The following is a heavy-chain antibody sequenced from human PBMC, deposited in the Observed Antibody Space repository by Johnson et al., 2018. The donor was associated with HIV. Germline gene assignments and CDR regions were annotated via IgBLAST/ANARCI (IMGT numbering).Heavy chain of an antibody. CDR1: GFTFSSYW. V-gene: IGHV3-7*03. CDR2: INQDGSEK. Sequence: VQLVESGGGLVQPGGSLRLSCAASGFTFSSYWMSWVRQAPGQGLEWVANINQDGSEKYYVDSVKGRFTISRDNAKNSLYLQMNSRRAEDTAVYYCASGYNDAFDIWGQGTMVTVSS. J-gene: IGHJ3*02. CDR3: ASGYNDAFDI. D-gene: IGHD5-24*01.